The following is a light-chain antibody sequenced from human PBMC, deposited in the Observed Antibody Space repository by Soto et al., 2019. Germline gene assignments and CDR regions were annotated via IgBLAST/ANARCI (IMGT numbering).Light chain of an antibody. CDR2: DVS. V-gene: IGLV2-14*03. J-gene: IGLJ2*01. CDR1: SNDVVGYNY. Sequence: QSALTQPASVSGSPGQSITISCTGTSNDVVGYNYVSWYQKHPGKAPKLVIYDVSHRPSGVSNRFSGSKSANTASLTVSGLQAEDEADYYCSSYTSGSAFVLFGGGTKVTVL. CDR3: SSYTSGSAFVL.